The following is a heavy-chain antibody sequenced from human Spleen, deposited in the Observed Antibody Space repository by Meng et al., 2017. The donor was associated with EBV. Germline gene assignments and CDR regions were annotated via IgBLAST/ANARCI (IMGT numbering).Heavy chain of an antibody. J-gene: IGHJ4*02. V-gene: IGHV2-5*02. CDR3: AHALGHFDY. CDR1: GLSRSTIGVG. Sequence: QITLQSSGPTLVKPTQTLTLPCTVPGLSRSTIGVGVGWIRRPPGKALECLALIYWDDIERYSPSLRSRLTITKDTSKNQVFLTMTNMDPVDTATYYCAHALGHFDYWGQGTLVTVSS. D-gene: IGHD7-27*01. CDR2: IYWDDIE.